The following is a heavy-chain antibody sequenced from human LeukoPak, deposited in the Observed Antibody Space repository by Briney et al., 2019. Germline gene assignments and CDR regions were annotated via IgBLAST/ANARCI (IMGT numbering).Heavy chain of an antibody. D-gene: IGHD3-10*01. J-gene: IGHJ4*02. CDR1: GYTFTGYY. V-gene: IGHV1-2*02. Sequence: WASVKVSCKASGYTFTGYYMHWVRQAPGQGLEWMGWINPNSGGTNYAQKFQGRVTMTRDTSISTAYMELSRLRSDDTAMYYCARSAHRGVIITWKYWGQGTLVTVSS. CDR3: ARSAHRGVIITWKY. CDR2: INPNSGGT.